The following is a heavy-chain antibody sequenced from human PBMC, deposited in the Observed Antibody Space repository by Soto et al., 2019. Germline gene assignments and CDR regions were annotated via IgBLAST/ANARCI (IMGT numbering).Heavy chain of an antibody. CDR3: ARDRRVLHAFDI. Sequence: SETLSLTCTVSGGSISSDNYYWSWIRQHPGKGLEWIGYIYYSGSTYYNPSLKGRVTISVDTSKNQFSLKLSSVTAADTAVYYCARDRRVLHAFDIWGQGTMVTVSS. J-gene: IGHJ3*02. CDR1: GGSISSDNYY. CDR2: IYYSGST. V-gene: IGHV4-31*03.